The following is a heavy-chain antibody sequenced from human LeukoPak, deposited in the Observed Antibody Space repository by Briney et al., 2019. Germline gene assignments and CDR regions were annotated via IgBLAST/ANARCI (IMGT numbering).Heavy chain of an antibody. CDR1: GFTFSNYA. D-gene: IGHD3-22*01. CDR2: ISSSGDAT. V-gene: IGHV3-23*01. CDR3: ARERYYYDSSDYYRDYFYYYYMDV. J-gene: IGHJ6*03. Sequence: PGGSLRLSCAVSGFTFSNYAMSWVRQAPRKGLEWVSAISSSGDATYYADSVKGRFTISRDNSKNTLYLQMDSLRAEDTAVYYCARERYYYDSSDYYRDYFYYYYMDVWGKGTTVTVSS.